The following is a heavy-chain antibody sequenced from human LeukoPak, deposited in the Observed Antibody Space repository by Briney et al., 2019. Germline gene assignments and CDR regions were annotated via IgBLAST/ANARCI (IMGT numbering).Heavy chain of an antibody. CDR2: ISYDGSNK. V-gene: IGHV3-30-3*01. J-gene: IGHJ4*02. Sequence: GRSLRLSCAASGFTFSSYAMHWVRQAPGKGLEWVAVISYDGSNKYYADSVKGRFTISRDNSKNTLYLQMNSLRAEDTAVYYCAKVDSSSHCYFDYWGQGTLVTVSS. CDR1: GFTFSSYA. CDR3: AKVDSSSHCYFDY. D-gene: IGHD6-13*01.